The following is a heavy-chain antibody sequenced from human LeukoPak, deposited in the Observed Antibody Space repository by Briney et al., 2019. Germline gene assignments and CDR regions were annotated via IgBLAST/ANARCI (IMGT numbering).Heavy chain of an antibody. J-gene: IGHJ5*02. CDR3: ARGALGYSSSWYNWFDP. CDR1: GGSFSGYY. D-gene: IGHD6-13*01. Sequence: SETLSLTCAVYGGSFSGYYWSWIRQPPGKGLEWIGEINHSGSTNYNPSLKSRVTISVDTSKNQFSLKLSSVTAADTAVYYCARGALGYSSSWYNWFDPWGQGTLVTVSS. V-gene: IGHV4-34*01. CDR2: INHSGST.